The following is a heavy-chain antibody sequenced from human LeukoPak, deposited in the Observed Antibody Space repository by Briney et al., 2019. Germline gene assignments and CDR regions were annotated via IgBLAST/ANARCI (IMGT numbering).Heavy chain of an antibody. D-gene: IGHD2-2*01. CDR3: TTEGTSHTVYFDS. CDR1: GFTFSNAW. V-gene: IGHV3-15*01. J-gene: IGHJ4*02. CDR2: IKSKTDGGTT. Sequence: PGGSLRLSCAASGFTFSNAWMSWVRQAPGKGLEWVGRIKSKTDGGTTDYAAPVKGRFTISRDDSNNTLYLQMNSLKTEDTAVYYCTTEGTSHTVYFDSWGQGTLVTVSS.